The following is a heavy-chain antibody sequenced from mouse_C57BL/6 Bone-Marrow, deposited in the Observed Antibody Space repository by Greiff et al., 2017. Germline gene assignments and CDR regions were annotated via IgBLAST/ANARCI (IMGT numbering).Heavy chain of an antibody. Sequence: EVKLMESGGGLVKPGGSLKLSCAASGFTFSSYTMSWVRQTPEKRLEWVATISGGGGNTYYPDSVKGRFTISRDNAKNTLYLQMSSLRSEDTALYYGASSYYSDNAPTWCAYWGQESLVTVSA. CDR1: GFTFSSYT. J-gene: IGHJ3*01. CDR3: ASSYYSDNAPTWCAY. V-gene: IGHV5-9*01. CDR2: ISGGGGNT. D-gene: IGHD2-12*01.